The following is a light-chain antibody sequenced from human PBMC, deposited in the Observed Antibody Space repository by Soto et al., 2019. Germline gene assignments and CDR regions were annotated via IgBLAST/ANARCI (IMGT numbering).Light chain of an antibody. Sequence: EIVLTQSPGTLSLSPGERATLSCRASQSITSSQLAWSQQRPCQAPRLLTYGSSSRATGIPDRFSGSGSGTDFTLTISRLESEDFAVYYCQQYGSAPFTFGGGNKVEIK. CDR1: QSITSSQ. J-gene: IGKJ4*01. CDR2: GSS. V-gene: IGKV3-20*01. CDR3: QQYGSAPFT.